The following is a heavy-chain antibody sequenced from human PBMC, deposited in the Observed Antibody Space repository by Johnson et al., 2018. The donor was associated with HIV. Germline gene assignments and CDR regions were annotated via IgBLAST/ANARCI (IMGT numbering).Heavy chain of an antibody. Sequence: EQLVESGGGLVQPGGSLRLSCVVSGFTVSSNYITWVRQAPGKGLEWVSVISSGGDTYYADSVKDSFTISRDNSKNTLYLQMNRLRAEDTAVYYCARAPGYSRAFDIWGQGTLVTVSS. CDR3: ARAPGYSRAFDI. CDR1: GFTVSSNY. J-gene: IGHJ3*02. CDR2: ISSGGDT. V-gene: IGHV3-66*01. D-gene: IGHD5-18*01.